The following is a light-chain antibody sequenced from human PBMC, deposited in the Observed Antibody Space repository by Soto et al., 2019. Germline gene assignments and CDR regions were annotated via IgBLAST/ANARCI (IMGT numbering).Light chain of an antibody. CDR1: QSVNSNY. CDR3: QQYDISFRT. Sequence: EIVLTQSPGTLSLSPGERATLSCRASQSVNSNYLAWYQQKPGQSPRVLLYGTSSRATGIPDRFSGSGSGTDFTLPISRLEPEDFAVYYCQQYDISFRTFGQGTKVEIK. V-gene: IGKV3-20*01. J-gene: IGKJ1*01. CDR2: GTS.